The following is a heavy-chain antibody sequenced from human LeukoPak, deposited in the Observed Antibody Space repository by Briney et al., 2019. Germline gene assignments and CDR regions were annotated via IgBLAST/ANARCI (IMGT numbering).Heavy chain of an antibody. CDR2: IYYSGRT. V-gene: IGHV4-31*03. Sequence: SQTLSLTCTVSGGSISSGGYYWNWIRQHPGKGLEWIGYIYYSGRTYYNPSLKSRVTISVDTSKNQFSLNLGSVTAADTAVYYCARDFGENEYFQHWGQGTLVTVSS. J-gene: IGHJ1*01. CDR3: ARDFGENEYFQH. D-gene: IGHD2-21*01. CDR1: GGSISSGGYY.